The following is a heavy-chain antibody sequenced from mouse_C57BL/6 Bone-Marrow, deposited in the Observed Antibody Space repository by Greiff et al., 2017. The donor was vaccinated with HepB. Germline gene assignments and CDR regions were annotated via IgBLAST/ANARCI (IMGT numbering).Heavy chain of an antibody. Sequence: QVQLQQPGAELVKPGASVKVSCKASGYTFTSYWMHWVKQRPGQGLEWIGRIHPSDSDTNYNQKFKGKATLTVDTSSSTAYMQLSSLTSEDSAVYYCARPLDSSGPAWFAYWGQGTLVTVSA. CDR2: IHPSDSDT. V-gene: IGHV1-74*01. CDR1: GYTFTSYW. CDR3: ARPLDSSGPAWFAY. J-gene: IGHJ3*01. D-gene: IGHD3-2*02.